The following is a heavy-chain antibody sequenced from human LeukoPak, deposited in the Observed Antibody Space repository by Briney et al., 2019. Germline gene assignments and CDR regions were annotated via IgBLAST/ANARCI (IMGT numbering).Heavy chain of an antibody. Sequence: PGRSLRLSCAASGLRFRNYGMHWVRQAPGKGLEWVAVIWYDGSNQYYVDSVKGRFAVSRDNAKNTLFLQMDSLRVEDTAVYYCARGGYNSWGSLDYWGQGTLVTVSS. CDR2: IWYDGSNQ. J-gene: IGHJ4*02. CDR1: GLRFRNYG. D-gene: IGHD1-20*01. CDR3: ARGGYNSWGSLDY. V-gene: IGHV3-33*01.